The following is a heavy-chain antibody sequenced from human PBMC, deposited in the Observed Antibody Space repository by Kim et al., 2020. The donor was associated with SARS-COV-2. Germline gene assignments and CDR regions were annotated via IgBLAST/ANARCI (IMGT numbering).Heavy chain of an antibody. V-gene: IGHV5-51*01. Sequence: GESLKISCKGSGYSFTSYWIGWVRQMPGKGLEWMGIIYPGDSDTRYSPSFQGQVTISADKSISTAYLQWSSLKASDTAMYYCARSPVVPAAMVYSLDYWGQGTLVTVSS. CDR3: ARSPVVPAAMVYSLDY. J-gene: IGHJ4*02. CDR1: GYSFTSYW. CDR2: IYPGDSDT. D-gene: IGHD2-2*01.